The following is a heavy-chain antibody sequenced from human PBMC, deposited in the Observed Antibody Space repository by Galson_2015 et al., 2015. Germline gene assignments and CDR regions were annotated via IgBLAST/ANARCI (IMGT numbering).Heavy chain of an antibody. V-gene: IGHV5-51*01. Sequence: QSGAEVKKPGESLTISCTGSGYSFPSYWIGWVRQMSGKGLEWMGIIYPGDSNTIYSPSFQGQVTISADKSTSTAYLQWSSLKASDTAMYYCARLIGQQLYYWGQGTLVTVSS. CDR3: ARLIGQQLYY. D-gene: IGHD6-13*01. J-gene: IGHJ4*02. CDR1: GYSFPSYW. CDR2: IYPGDSNT.